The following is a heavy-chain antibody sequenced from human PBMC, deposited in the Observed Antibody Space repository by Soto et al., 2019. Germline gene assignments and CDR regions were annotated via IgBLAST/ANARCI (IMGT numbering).Heavy chain of an antibody. V-gene: IGHV4-34*01. CDR2: INHSGST. Sequence: SDTPALTCAVYGGSFSGYYWSWIRQTPGKGLEWIGEINHSGSTNYNPSLKSRVTISVDTSKNQFSLKLSSVTAADTAVYYCARVSGYSSSWYPYYYGMDVWGQGTTVT. D-gene: IGHD6-13*01. CDR1: GGSFSGYY. J-gene: IGHJ6*02. CDR3: ARVSGYSSSWYPYYYGMDV.